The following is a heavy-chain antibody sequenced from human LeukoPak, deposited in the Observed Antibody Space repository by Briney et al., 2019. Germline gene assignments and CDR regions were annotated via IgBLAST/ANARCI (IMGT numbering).Heavy chain of an antibody. D-gene: IGHD6-19*01. Sequence: PSETLSLTCAVYGGSFSGYYWSWIRQPPGKGLEWIGEINHSGSTNYNPSLKGRVTISVDTSKNQFSLKLSSVTAADTAVYYCARDSGYSSGWYIYYYYYMDVWGKGTTVTVSS. CDR2: INHSGST. V-gene: IGHV4-34*01. J-gene: IGHJ6*03. CDR1: GGSFSGYY. CDR3: ARDSGYSSGWYIYYYYYMDV.